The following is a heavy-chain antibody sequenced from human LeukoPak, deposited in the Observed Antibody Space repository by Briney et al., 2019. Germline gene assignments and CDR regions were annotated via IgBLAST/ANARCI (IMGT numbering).Heavy chain of an antibody. Sequence: ASVKVSCKASGGAFSSYAISWVRPAPGQGLEWMGGIIPIFGTANYAQKFQGRVTITTDKSTSTAYMEPSSLRSEDTAVYYCARDGKLGFDYWGQGTLVTVSS. D-gene: IGHD6-13*01. V-gene: IGHV1-69*05. CDR2: IIPIFGTA. CDR3: ARDGKLGFDY. CDR1: GGAFSSYA. J-gene: IGHJ4*02.